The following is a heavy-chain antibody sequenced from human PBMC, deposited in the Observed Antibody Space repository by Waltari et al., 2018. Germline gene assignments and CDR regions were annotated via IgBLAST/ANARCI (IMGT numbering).Heavy chain of an antibody. CDR1: GFTFSSYS. CDR2: ISSSSSYI. Sequence: EVQLVESGGGLVKPGGSLRLSCAASGFTFSSYSMNWVRQAPGKGLEWVSSISSSSSYIDYADSVKGRFTISRDNAKNSLYLQMNSLRAEDTAVYYCARLYSSSWDYYYYMDVWGKGTTVTVSS. CDR3: ARLYSSSWDYYYYMDV. V-gene: IGHV3-21*03. D-gene: IGHD6-13*01. J-gene: IGHJ6*03.